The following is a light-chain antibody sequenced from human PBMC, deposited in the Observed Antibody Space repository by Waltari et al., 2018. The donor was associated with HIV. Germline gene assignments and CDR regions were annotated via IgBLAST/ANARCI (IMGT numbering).Light chain of an antibody. CDR2: RAS. V-gene: IGKV1-5*03. J-gene: IGKJ1*01. CDR1: ENINTF. CDR3: QHYTSSFRT. Sequence: DIQLTQSPPTLSVSVGDSATTTCRASENINTFLVWYQQKPGKAPRLLIFRASTLQNGVPSRFIGSGSGTDFTLTISSLQPDDFATYYCQHYTSSFRTFGQGTRVDMK.